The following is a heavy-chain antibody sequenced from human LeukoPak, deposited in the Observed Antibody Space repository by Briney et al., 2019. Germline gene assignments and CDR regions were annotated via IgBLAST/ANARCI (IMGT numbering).Heavy chain of an antibody. Sequence: GGSLRLSCAASGFTFSSYWMGRVRQAQGKGLGWGANIKQDGSEKYYVGSVKGRFTISRDNAKNSLYLQMNSLRAEDTAVYYCAGRGDYYYGMDVWGQGTTVTVSS. CDR3: AGRGDYYYGMDV. J-gene: IGHJ6*02. V-gene: IGHV3-7*01. D-gene: IGHD5-12*01. CDR1: GFTFSSYW. CDR2: IKQDGSEK.